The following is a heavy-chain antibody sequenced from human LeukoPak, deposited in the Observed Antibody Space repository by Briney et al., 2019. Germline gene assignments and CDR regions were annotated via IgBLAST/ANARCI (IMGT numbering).Heavy chain of an antibody. J-gene: IGHJ5*02. CDR1: GFTFSSYG. D-gene: IGHD3-3*01. CDR3: AKGRPRYYDFWSGVNWFDP. CDR2: ISYDGSNK. Sequence: GGSLRLSCAASGFTFSSYGMHWVPQAPGKGLEWVAVISYDGSNKYYADSVKGRFTISRDNSKNTLYLQMNSLRAEDTAVYYCAKGRPRYYDFWSGVNWFDPWGQGTLVTVSS. V-gene: IGHV3-30*18.